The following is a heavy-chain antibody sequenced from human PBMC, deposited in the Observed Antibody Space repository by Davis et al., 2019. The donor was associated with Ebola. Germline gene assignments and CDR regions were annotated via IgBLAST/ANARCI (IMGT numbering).Heavy chain of an antibody. CDR2: ISWNSDSI. D-gene: IGHD2-2*02. J-gene: IGHJ4*02. CDR3: AKGRTIPLALDF. CDR1: GFAFGDYA. V-gene: IGHV3-9*01. Sequence: SLKISCAGSGFAFGDYAMHWVRQAPGKGLEWVSGISWNSDSIVYADSVKGRFTISRENAKNSLYLQMNSLRGEDTAFYYCAKGRTIPLALDFWGRGTLVTVSS.